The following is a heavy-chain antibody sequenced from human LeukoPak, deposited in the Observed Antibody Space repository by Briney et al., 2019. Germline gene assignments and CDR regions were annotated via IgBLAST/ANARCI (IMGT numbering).Heavy chain of an antibody. CDR1: GYTFTSYG. CDR3: ASSLGAIVVAPEGAFDI. D-gene: IGHD3-22*01. CDR2: INAYNGNT. J-gene: IGHJ3*02. Sequence: ASVKVSSKASGYTFTSYGISWVRQAPGQGLEWMGWINAYNGNTNYAQKLQGRVTMTTDTSTSTAYMELRSLRSDDTAVYYCASSLGAIVVAPEGAFDIWGQGTMVTVSS. V-gene: IGHV1-18*01.